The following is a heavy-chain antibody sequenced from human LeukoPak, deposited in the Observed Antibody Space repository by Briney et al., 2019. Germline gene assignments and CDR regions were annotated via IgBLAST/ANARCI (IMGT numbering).Heavy chain of an antibody. CDR1: GYTFTSYY. V-gene: IGHV1-46*01. D-gene: IGHD5-18*01. J-gene: IGHJ4*02. CDR3: ARDPVDTASHYYFDY. Sequence: ASVKVSCKASGYTFTSYYMHWVRQAPGQGLEWMGIINPSGGSTSYAQKFQGRVTMTRDTSTSTVYMELSSLRSEDTAVYYCARDPVDTASHYYFDYWGQGTLVTVSS. CDR2: INPSGGST.